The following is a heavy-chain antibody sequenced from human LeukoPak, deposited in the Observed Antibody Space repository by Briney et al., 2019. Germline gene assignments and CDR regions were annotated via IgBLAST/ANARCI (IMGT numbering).Heavy chain of an antibody. CDR3: SNGRTSSGTLQHDY. CDR2: ISSSGDST. Sequence: GGSLRLSCAASGFTFSSFVMSWVRQAPGKGLEWVSSISSSGDSTYYADSVKGRFTISRDNSENTLYLQMNSLRAEDTALYYCSNGRTSSGTLQHDYWGQGTLVTVSS. J-gene: IGHJ4*02. D-gene: IGHD6-19*01. CDR1: GFTFSSFV. V-gene: IGHV3-23*01.